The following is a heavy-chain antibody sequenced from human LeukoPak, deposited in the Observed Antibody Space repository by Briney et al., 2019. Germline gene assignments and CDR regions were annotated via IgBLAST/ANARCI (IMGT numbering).Heavy chain of an antibody. D-gene: IGHD6-13*01. CDR3: AGGYIAADLDY. CDR2: LSYDGNNK. CDR1: GFTFSSFA. Sequence: GRSLRLSCAASGFTFSSFAMHWVRQASGKGLEWVAVLSYDGNNKYYADSVKGRFTISRDNSKNTLYLQMDSLRAEDTAVYYCAGGYIAADLDYWGQGTLITVSS. J-gene: IGHJ4*02. V-gene: IGHV3-30-3*01.